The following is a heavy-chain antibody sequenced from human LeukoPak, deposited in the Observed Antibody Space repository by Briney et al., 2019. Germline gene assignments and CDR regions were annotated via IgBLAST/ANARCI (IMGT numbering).Heavy chain of an antibody. CDR1: GFTFSDYY. V-gene: IGHV3-11*05. CDR2: ISGNSRFR. Sequence: TGGSLSLSCAASGFTFSDYYINWIRQAPGKGLEWLSYISGNSRFREYADSVKGRFTISRDNAQNLLYLQMNNLRAEDTAVYYCARDLNTGMDVWGRGTTVTVPS. J-gene: IGHJ6*02. D-gene: IGHD2/OR15-2a*01. CDR3: ARDLNTGMDV.